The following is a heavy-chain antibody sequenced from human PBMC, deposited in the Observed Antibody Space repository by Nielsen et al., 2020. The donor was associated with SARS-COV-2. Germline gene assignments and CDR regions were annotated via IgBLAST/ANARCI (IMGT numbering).Heavy chain of an antibody. J-gene: IGHJ5*02. CDR1: GFTFSDYY. CDR3: ARNYYDSSGYYPGWFDP. D-gene: IGHD3-22*01. V-gene: IGHV3-11*06. CDR2: ISSSSSYT. Sequence: LSLTCAASGFTFSDYYMSWIRQAPGKGLEWVSYISSSSSYTNYADSVKGRFTISRDNAKNSLYLQMNSLRAEDTAVYYCARNYYDSSGYYPGWFDPWGQGTLVTVSS.